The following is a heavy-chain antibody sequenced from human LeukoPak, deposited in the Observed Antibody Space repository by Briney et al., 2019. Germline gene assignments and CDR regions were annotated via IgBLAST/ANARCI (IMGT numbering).Heavy chain of an antibody. CDR3: AIANSYQLPDYYYWYMDV. CDR2: INPNSGVT. CDR1: GYTFTGYY. D-gene: IGHD2-2*01. V-gene: IGHV1-2*02. Sequence: ASLKVSCRTSGYTFTGYYVHWVRQAPGQGLEWMGWINPNSGVTDYAQKFQGRVTMTRDTSISTAYMGLSRLTSVDTAVYYCAIANSYQLPDYYYWYMDVWGKGTTVTVSS. J-gene: IGHJ6*03.